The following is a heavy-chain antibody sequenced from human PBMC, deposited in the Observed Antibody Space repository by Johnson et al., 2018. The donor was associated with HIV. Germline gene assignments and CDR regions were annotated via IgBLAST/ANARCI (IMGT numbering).Heavy chain of an antibody. CDR3: ARDAKVGYGDAFDI. CDR1: GFTFSSYA. D-gene: IGHD5-12*01. CDR2: ISFAGSNK. J-gene: IGHJ3*02. V-gene: IGHV3-30*04. Sequence: QVQLVESGGGVVQPGRSLRLSCAASGFTFSSYALHWVRQAPGKVLEWVAVISFAGSNKYYADSLKDRFTFSRDNAKNTLYLQMNSLRAEDTAVFYCARDAKVGYGDAFDIWGHGTMVTVSS.